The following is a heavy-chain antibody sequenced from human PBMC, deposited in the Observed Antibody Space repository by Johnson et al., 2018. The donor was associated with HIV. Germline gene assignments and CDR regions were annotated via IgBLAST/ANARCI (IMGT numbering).Heavy chain of an antibody. Sequence: VQLVESRGVLVQPGGSLRLSCAASGFTVSSNYMSWVRQAPGKGLEWVSVIYSGGGTYYVDSVKGRFTISRDNSENTLYVQMNNLRAEDTAVYYCARVSYDGILKTVGAFDIWGQGTMVTVSS. V-gene: IGHV3-66*01. CDR3: ARVSYDGILKTVGAFDI. D-gene: IGHD3-16*01. J-gene: IGHJ3*02. CDR2: IYSGGGT. CDR1: GFTVSSNY.